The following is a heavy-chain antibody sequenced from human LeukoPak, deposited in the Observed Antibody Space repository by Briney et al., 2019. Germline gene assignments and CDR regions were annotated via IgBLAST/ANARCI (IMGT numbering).Heavy chain of an antibody. D-gene: IGHD2-2*01. CDR1: GFTVSSNY. CDR3: ARDQGLVPAAYDY. Sequence: GESLRLSCAASGFTVSSNYKSWVRKAPGQGLEWVSVIYSGGSTNYSDSVKGRFTISRYNSKTTLYLQMNSLRAEDTAVYYCARDQGLVPAAYDYWGQGTLVTVSS. J-gene: IGHJ4*02. V-gene: IGHV3-66*01. CDR2: IYSGGST.